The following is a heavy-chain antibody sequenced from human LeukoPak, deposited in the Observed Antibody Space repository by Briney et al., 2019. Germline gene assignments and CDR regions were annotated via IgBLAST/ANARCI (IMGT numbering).Heavy chain of an antibody. CDR1: GFTFSSYS. CDR2: ISSSSSYI. D-gene: IGHD3-3*01. V-gene: IGHV3-21*01. Sequence: GGSLRLSCAASGFTFSSYSMYWVRQAPGKGLEWVSSISSSSSYIYYADSVKGRFTISRDNAKNSLYLQMNSLRAEDTAVYYCARVYDFWTAFDIWGQGTMVTVSS. CDR3: ARVYDFWTAFDI. J-gene: IGHJ3*02.